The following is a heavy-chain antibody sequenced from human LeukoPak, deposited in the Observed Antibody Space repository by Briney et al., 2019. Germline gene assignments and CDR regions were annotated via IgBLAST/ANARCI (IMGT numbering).Heavy chain of an antibody. CDR1: GFTFSNAW. V-gene: IGHV3-15*01. CDR3: TSGTGRSDFDY. J-gene: IGHJ4*02. Sequence: GGSLRLSCAASGFTFSNAWMSWVRQAPGKGLEWVGRIKSKTDRGTRDFAAPVKGRFIISRDDSKDTLYLQMNSLRTEDTAVYYCTSGTGRSDFDYWGQGTLVTVSS. D-gene: IGHD1-1*01. CDR2: IKSKTDRGTR.